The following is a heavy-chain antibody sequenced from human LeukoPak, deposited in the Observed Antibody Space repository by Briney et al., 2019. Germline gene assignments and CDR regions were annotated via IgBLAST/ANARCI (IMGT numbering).Heavy chain of an antibody. CDR2: IYYSGST. CDR1: GGSISSYY. V-gene: IGHV4-59*01. CDR3: ARDIWGSAYAFDI. D-gene: IGHD7-27*01. J-gene: IGHJ3*02. Sequence: SETLSLTCTVSGGSISSYYWSWIRQPPGKGLEWIGYIYYSGSTNYNPSLKSRVTISVDTSKNQFSLKLSSVTAADTAVYYCARDIWGSAYAFDIWGQGTMVTASS.